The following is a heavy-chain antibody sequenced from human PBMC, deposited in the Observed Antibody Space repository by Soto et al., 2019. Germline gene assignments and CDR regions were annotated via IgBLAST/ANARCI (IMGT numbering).Heavy chain of an antibody. Sequence: PSETLSLTCTVSGGSISSSSYYWGWIRQPPGKGLEWIGSIYYSGSTYYNPSLKSRVTISVDTSKNQFSLKLSSVTAADTAVYYCARHDTWLPVDYWGQGTLVTVS. CDR3: ARHDTWLPVDY. V-gene: IGHV4-39*01. CDR2: IYYSGST. CDR1: GGSISSSSYY. D-gene: IGHD5-12*01. J-gene: IGHJ4*02.